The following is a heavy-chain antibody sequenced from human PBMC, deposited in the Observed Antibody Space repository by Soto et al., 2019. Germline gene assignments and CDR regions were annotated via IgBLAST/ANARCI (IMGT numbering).Heavy chain of an antibody. V-gene: IGHV3-33*06. CDR1: GITFRNYN. CDR2: IWSDGVTK. D-gene: IGHD2-8*01. Sequence: QVQVVESGGGVVQPGRSLRLSCAASGITFRNYNIHWVRQAPANGLEWVAVIWSDGVTKYYVDSVTGRFIISRDNSRDTVDRQMNSQTAADKAVYYCANDNDEASAFQHWVQGTLVAVSS. J-gene: IGHJ1*01. CDR3: ANDNDEASAFQH.